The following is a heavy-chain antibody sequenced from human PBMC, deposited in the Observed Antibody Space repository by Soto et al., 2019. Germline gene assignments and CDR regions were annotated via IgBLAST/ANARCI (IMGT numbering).Heavy chain of an antibody. D-gene: IGHD1-1*01. CDR2: INPNSGGT. V-gene: IGHV1-2*02. J-gene: IGHJ6*02. Sequence: ASVKVSCKASGYTFTGYYMHWVRQAPGQGLEWMGWINPNSGGTNYAQKFQGRVTMTRDTSISTAYMELSRLRSDDTAVYYCARDYPTPAGNYYYYGMDVWGQGTTVTVSS. CDR3: ARDYPTPAGNYYYYGMDV. CDR1: GYTFTGYY.